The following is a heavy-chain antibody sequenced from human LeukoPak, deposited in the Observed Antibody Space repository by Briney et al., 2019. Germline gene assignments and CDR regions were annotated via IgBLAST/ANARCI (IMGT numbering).Heavy chain of an antibody. V-gene: IGHV4-39*02. D-gene: IGHD5-24*01. Sequence: SETLSLTCTVSGGSISSYYWGWLRQPPGKGLEWIGSIYYTGNSYYSPSLKSRVTISVDTFKNQFSLRLNSVTSADTAVYYCAREGDDYDGDYWGQGTLVTVSS. CDR1: GGSISSYY. CDR2: IYYTGNS. CDR3: AREGDDYDGDY. J-gene: IGHJ4*02.